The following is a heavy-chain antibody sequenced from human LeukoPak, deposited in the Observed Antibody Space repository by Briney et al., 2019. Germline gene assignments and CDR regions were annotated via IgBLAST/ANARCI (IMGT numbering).Heavy chain of an antibody. V-gene: IGHV1-18*01. Sequence: ASVKVSCKASGYTFTSYGISWVRQAPGQGLEWMGWISAYNGNTNYAQKLQGRVTMTTDTSTSTAYMELRSLRSDDTAVYYCATPLAEQWLYIDDWYFDLWGRGTLVTVSS. CDR1: GYTFTSYG. CDR3: ATPLAEQWLYIDDWYFDL. CDR2: ISAYNGNT. D-gene: IGHD6-19*01. J-gene: IGHJ2*01.